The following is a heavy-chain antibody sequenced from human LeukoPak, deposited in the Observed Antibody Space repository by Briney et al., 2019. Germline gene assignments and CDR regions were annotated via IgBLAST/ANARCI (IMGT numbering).Heavy chain of an antibody. V-gene: IGHV3-21*01. Sequence: GGSLRLSCAASGLTFSSYSMNWVRQAPGKGLEWVSSISSSSSYIYYADSVKGRFTISRDNAKNSLYLQMNSLRAEVTAVYYCAREFWEGNDVFDIWGQGKMVTVSS. CDR3: AREFWEGNDVFDI. D-gene: IGHD1-26*01. CDR2: ISSSSSYI. J-gene: IGHJ3*02. CDR1: GLTFSSYS.